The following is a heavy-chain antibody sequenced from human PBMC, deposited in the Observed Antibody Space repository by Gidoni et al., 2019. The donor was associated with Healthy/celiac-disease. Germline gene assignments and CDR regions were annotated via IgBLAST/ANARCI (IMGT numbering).Heavy chain of an antibody. CDR3: AKPDRIAAAGTGNFQH. V-gene: IGHV3-23*01. D-gene: IGHD6-13*01. Sequence: EVQLLESGGGLVQPGGSLRLSCAASGFTFSSYAMCWVRTAPGKGLEWVSAISGGGDSTYYADSMKGRFTNSRDNSKNTLYLQMNSLRAEDAAVYYCAKPDRIAAAGTGNFQHWGQGTLVTVSS. CDR1: GFTFSSYA. J-gene: IGHJ1*01. CDR2: ISGGGDST.